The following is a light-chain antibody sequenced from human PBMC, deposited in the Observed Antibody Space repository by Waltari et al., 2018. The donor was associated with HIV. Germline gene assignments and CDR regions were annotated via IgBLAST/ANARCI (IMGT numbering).Light chain of an antibody. V-gene: IGKV3-11*01. CDR1: QSISSN. J-gene: IGKJ3*01. CDR3: QQRDNWPPLAT. Sequence: EIVLTQSPATLYLSPGERATLSCRASQSISSNLAWYQQKPGQAPRLLIYVASNMATGIPVRFSGSGSGTDFTLTISSLEPEDFAVYYCQQRDNWPPLATFGPGTKVDI. CDR2: VAS.